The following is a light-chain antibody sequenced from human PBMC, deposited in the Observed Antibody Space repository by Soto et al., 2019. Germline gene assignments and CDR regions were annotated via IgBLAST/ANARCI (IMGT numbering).Light chain of an antibody. J-gene: IGKJ1*01. CDR1: QSVSSN. CDR3: QLYNNWPRT. CDR2: GAS. Sequence: EIVMTQSPATLSVSPGERATLSCRASQSVSSNLAWYQQKPGQAPRLLIYGASTRATGIPARFSGSGSGTEFTLTISSLQSEDFAVYYCQLYNNWPRTFGQGTRWIS. V-gene: IGKV3-15*01.